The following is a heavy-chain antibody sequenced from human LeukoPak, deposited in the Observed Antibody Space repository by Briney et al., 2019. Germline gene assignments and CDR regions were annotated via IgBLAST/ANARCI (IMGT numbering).Heavy chain of an antibody. CDR3: AKDPRRPYYEVAFDI. CDR2: ISGSGGST. CDR1: GFTFSTYE. V-gene: IGHV3-23*01. Sequence: PGGSLRLSCAASGFTFSTYEMNWVRQAPGKGLEWVSAISGSGGSTYYADSVKGRFTISRDNSKNTLYLQMNSLRAEDTAVYYCAKDPRRPYYEVAFDIWGQGTMVTVSS. J-gene: IGHJ3*02. D-gene: IGHD3-22*01.